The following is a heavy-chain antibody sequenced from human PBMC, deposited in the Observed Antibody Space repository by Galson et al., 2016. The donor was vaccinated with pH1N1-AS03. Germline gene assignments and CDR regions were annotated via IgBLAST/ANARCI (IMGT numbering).Heavy chain of an antibody. CDR2: IYYSGSS. D-gene: IGHD6-19*01. CDR1: GGAIGSGGYY. V-gene: IGHV4-31*03. J-gene: IGHJ6*02. CDR3: ARVAGRQSLALDV. Sequence: TLSLTCTVSGGAIGSGGYYWSWIRQHPGKGLEWIGYIYYSGSSYSNPSLKSRVTMSIDTSKSQFSLKLNSLTVADTAMYFCARVAGRQSLALDVWGQGTTVTVSS.